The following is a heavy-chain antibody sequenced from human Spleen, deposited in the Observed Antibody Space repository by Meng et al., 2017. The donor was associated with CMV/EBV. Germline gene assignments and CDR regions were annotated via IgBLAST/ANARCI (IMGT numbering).Heavy chain of an antibody. CDR3: ARDQRDCSGGSCYNQFYYDMDV. Sequence: ASVKVSCKASGYTFTSYYMHWVRQAPGQGLEWMGIINPSGGSTSYAQKFQGRVTMTRDTSTSTVYMELSSLRAEDTAVYYCARDQRDCSGGSCYNQFYYDMDVWGQGTTVTVSS. CDR2: INPSGGST. CDR1: GYTFTSYY. D-gene: IGHD2-15*01. J-gene: IGHJ6*02. V-gene: IGHV1-46*01.